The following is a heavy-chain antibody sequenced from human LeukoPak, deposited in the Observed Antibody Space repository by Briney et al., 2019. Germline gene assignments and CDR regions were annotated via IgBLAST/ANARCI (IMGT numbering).Heavy chain of an antibody. J-gene: IGHJ4*02. Sequence: GGSLRLSCAASGFTFSSYSMNWVRQAPGKGLEWVSSIGSSSSYIYYADSVKGRFTISRDNAKNSLYLQMNSLRAEDTAVYYCASLTTVTNFDYWGQGTLVTVSS. CDR2: IGSSSSYI. D-gene: IGHD4-17*01. CDR1: GFTFSSYS. V-gene: IGHV3-21*01. CDR3: ASLTTVTNFDY.